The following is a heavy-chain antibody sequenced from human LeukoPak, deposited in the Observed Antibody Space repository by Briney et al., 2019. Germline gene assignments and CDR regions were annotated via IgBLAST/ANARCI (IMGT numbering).Heavy chain of an antibody. CDR2: ISYDGSNK. Sequence: GGSLRLSCAASGFTFSSYAMHWVRQAPGKGLEWVAVISYDGSNKYYTDSVKGRFTISRDNSKNTLYLQMNSLRAEDTAVYYCASGLQDFQHWGQGTLVTVSS. CDR3: ASGLQDFQH. V-gene: IGHV3-30-3*01. CDR1: GFTFSSYA. J-gene: IGHJ1*01.